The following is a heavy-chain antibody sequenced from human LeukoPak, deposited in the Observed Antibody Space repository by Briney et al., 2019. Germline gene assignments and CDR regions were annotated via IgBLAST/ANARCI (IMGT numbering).Heavy chain of an antibody. J-gene: IGHJ6*02. Sequence: SQTLSLTCTVSGGSISSGGYCWSWIRQHPGKGLEWIGYIYYSGSTYYNPSLKSRVTISVDTSKNQFSLKLSSVTAADTAVYYCARGTGTTRQYYYGMDVWGQGTTVTVSS. D-gene: IGHD1-7*01. CDR1: GGSISSGGYC. CDR2: IYYSGST. CDR3: ARGTGTTRQYYYGMDV. V-gene: IGHV4-31*03.